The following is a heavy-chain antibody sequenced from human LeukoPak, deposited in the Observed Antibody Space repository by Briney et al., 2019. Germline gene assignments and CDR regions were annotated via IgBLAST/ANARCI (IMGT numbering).Heavy chain of an antibody. Sequence: GGSLRLSCTASGFTFDDYGMSWVRQAPGMGLEWVAGINWNGGSTTYADAVKGRVTISRHNGKSGLYLHMNSLRDEDTALYYCARDDSVTLRYLDLWGQGTLVTVSS. D-gene: IGHD2-21*02. CDR2: INWNGGST. CDR1: GFTFDDYG. J-gene: IGHJ4*02. V-gene: IGHV3-20*04. CDR3: ARDDSVTLRYLDL.